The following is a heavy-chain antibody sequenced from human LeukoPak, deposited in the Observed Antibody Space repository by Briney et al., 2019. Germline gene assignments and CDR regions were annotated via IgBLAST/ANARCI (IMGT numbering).Heavy chain of an antibody. J-gene: IGHJ4*02. CDR3: ARLSSGYDLYYFDY. V-gene: IGHV4-39*01. CDR2: IYYSGST. D-gene: IGHD5-12*01. CDR1: GGSISSSSYY. Sequence: SETLSLTCTVSGGSISSSSYYWGWIRQPPGKGLEWIGSIYYSGSTYYNPSLRSRVTISVDTSKNQFSLKLSSVTAADTAVYYCARLSSGYDLYYFDYWGQGTLVTVPS.